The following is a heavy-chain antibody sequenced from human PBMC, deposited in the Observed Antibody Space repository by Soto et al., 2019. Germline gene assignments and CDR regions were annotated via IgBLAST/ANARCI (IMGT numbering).Heavy chain of an antibody. CDR2: FHHSGST. Sequence: SETLSLTCAVSGASVISTKWWSWVRQSPGEGLEWIGEFHHSGSTNYNPSFKSRVTISVDTSKNQFSLKLNSVTAADTAVYYCASRIAVAGNLPGYWGQGILVTVSS. J-gene: IGHJ4*02. CDR1: GASVISTKW. CDR3: ASRIAVAGNLPGY. D-gene: IGHD6-19*01. V-gene: IGHV4-4*02.